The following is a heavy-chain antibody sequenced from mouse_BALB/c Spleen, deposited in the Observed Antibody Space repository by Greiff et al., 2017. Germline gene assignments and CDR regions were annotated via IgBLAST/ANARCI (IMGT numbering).Heavy chain of an antibody. CDR1: GFTFSSFG. J-gene: IGHJ2*01. V-gene: IGHV5-6-5*01. CDR2: ISSGGST. Sequence: EVKLVESGGGLVQPGGSRKLSCAASGFTFSSFGMHWVRQAPEKGLEWVAYISSGGSTYYPDSVKGRFTISRDNARNILYLQMSSLRSEDTAMYYCARDYRYDYFDYWGQGTTLTVSS. D-gene: IGHD2-14*01. CDR3: ARDYRYDYFDY.